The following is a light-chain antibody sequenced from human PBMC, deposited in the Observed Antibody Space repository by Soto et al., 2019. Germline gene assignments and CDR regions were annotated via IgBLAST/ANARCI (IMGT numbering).Light chain of an antibody. V-gene: IGKV1-9*01. J-gene: IGKJ4*01. CDR1: QAISSY. CDR3: QQFNSYPLT. CDR2: AAS. Sequence: IQLTQSPSSLSASVGDRVTITCRASQAISSYLAWYQQKPGKAPNLLIYAASTLQGGVPSRFSGGGSGTDFTLTISSLQPEDFATYYCQQFNSYPLTFGGGTKVDIK.